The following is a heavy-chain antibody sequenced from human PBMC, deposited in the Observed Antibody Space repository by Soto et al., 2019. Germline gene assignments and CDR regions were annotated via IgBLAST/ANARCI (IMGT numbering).Heavy chain of an antibody. V-gene: IGHV3-20*04. Sequence: PGGSLRLSCTASGFTFDDYGMTWVRQIPGKGLEWVSAINWNGGGTGYADSVKGRFTISRDNAKNSLYLQMNSVRAEDTAIYYCAKTPRQWLVYFDYWGQGALLTVSS. CDR2: INWNGGGT. CDR1: GFTFDDYG. D-gene: IGHD6-19*01. CDR3: AKTPRQWLVYFDY. J-gene: IGHJ4*02.